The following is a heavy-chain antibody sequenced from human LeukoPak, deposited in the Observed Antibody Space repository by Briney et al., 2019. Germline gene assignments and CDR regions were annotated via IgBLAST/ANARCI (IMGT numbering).Heavy chain of an antibody. CDR1: SGSISSGNYY. D-gene: IGHD3-22*01. CDR2: VYYSGST. CDR3: ARGLFHYDSSGHYYFPYCFDY. V-gene: IGHV4-39*07. Sequence: NSSETLSLTCTVSSGSISSGNYYWGWIRQPPGKGLEWIGSVYYSGSTYYNPSLESRVTISVDTSKNQFSLKLSSVTAADTAVYYCARGLFHYDSSGHYYFPYCFDYWGQGTLVTVSS. J-gene: IGHJ4*02.